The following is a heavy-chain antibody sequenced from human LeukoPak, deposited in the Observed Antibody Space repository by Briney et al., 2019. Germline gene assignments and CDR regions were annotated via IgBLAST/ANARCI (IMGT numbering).Heavy chain of an antibody. CDR3: ARSLGGWLPMDWYWYFDL. J-gene: IGHJ2*01. CDR2: IYYSGST. CDR1: GGSISSSSYY. V-gene: IGHV4-39*01. D-gene: IGHD5-18*01. Sequence: PSETLSLTCTVSGGSISSSSYYWGWIRQPPGKGLEWIGSIYYSGSTYYNPSLKSRVTISVDTSKNQFSLKLSSVTAADTAVYYCARSLGGWLPMDWYWYFDLWGRGTLVTVSS.